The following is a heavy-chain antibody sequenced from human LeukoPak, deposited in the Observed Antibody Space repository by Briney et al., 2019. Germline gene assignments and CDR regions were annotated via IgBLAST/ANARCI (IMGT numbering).Heavy chain of an antibody. D-gene: IGHD6-13*01. CDR1: GFTFSSYA. J-gene: IGHJ6*02. CDR2: ISYDGSNK. Sequence: GGPLRLSCAASGFTFSSYAIHWVRQAPGKGLEWVAVISYDGSNKYYADSVKGRFTISRDNSKNTLYLQMNSLRAEDTAVYYCARVRQLVNYYYYYGMDVWGQGTTVTVSS. V-gene: IGHV3-30*04. CDR3: ARVRQLVNYYYYYGMDV.